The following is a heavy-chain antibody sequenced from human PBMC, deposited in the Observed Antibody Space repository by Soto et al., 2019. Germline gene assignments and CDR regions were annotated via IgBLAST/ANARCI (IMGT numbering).Heavy chain of an antibody. V-gene: IGHV1-46*01. J-gene: IGHJ3*02. Sequence: GASVKVSCKASGYTFTTYYMHWVRQAPGQGLEWMGIINPNSDYTRYAQKFQGRVTMTSDTSTSTVYMELSSLTSEDTAVYYCATNPEPPDVFDIWGQGTMVTVSS. CDR1: GYTFTTYY. CDR2: INPNSDYT. CDR3: ATNPEPPDVFDI. D-gene: IGHD1-1*01.